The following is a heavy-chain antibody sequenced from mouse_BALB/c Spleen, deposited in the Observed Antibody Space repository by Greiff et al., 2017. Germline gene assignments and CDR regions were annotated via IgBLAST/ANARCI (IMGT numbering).Heavy chain of an antibody. CDR3: AINDDGPYFDY. D-gene: IGHD1-1*01. Sequence: EVKLVESGPGLVKPSQSLSLTCTVTGYSITSDYAWNWIRQFPGNKLEWMGYISYSGSTSYNPSLKSRISITRDTSKNQFFLQLNSVTTEDTATYYCAINDDGPYFDYWGQGTTLTVSS. CDR2: ISYSGST. J-gene: IGHJ2*01. V-gene: IGHV3-2*02. CDR1: GYSITSDYA.